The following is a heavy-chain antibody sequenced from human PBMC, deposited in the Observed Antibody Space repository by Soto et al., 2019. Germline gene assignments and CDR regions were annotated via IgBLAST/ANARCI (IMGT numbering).Heavy chain of an antibody. CDR2: ISYDGSNK. V-gene: IGHV3-30-3*01. CDR1: GFTFSSYA. Sequence: PGGSLRLSCAASGFTFSSYAMHWVRQAPGKGLEWVAVISYDGSNKYYADSVKGRFTISRDNSKNTLYLQMNSLRAEDTAVYYCARALDILTGYPSFFDYWGQGTLVTVSS. CDR3: ARALDILTGYPSFFDY. J-gene: IGHJ4*02. D-gene: IGHD3-9*01.